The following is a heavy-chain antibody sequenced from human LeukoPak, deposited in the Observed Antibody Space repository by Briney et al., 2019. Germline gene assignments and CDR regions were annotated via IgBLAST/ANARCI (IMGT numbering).Heavy chain of an antibody. J-gene: IGHJ4*02. CDR3: ARVKRDCSGGSCYSYDY. CDR1: RFTFNTYA. CDR2: ISGNGDIT. V-gene: IGHV3-23*01. Sequence: GGSLRLSCAASRFTFNTYAVNWVRQAPGKGLEWVSAISGNGDITYYADSVRGRFTLSRDNSKNTLYLQMNSLRAEDTAVYYCARVKRDCSGGSCYSYDYWGQGTLVTVSS. D-gene: IGHD2-15*01.